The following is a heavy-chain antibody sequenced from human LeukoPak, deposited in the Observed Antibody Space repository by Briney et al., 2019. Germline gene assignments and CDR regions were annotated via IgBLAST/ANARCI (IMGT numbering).Heavy chain of an antibody. Sequence: PGGSLRLSCAASGFTFSSYWMSWVRQAPGKGLEWVANIKQDGSEKYYVDSVKGRFTISRDNAKNSLYLQMNSLRAEDTAVYYCASLPGIAVAGTRSSVDYWGQGTLVTVSS. V-gene: IGHV3-7*01. CDR2: IKQDGSEK. CDR3: ASLPGIAVAGTRSSVDY. D-gene: IGHD6-19*01. J-gene: IGHJ4*02. CDR1: GFTFSSYW.